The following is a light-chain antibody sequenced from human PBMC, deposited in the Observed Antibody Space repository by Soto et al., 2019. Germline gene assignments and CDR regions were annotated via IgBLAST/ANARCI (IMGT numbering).Light chain of an antibody. Sequence: EIVLTQSPATLSLSPGERATLSCRASQSVSSYLAWYQQKPGQAPRLLIYDASNRATGIPARCSSSGSGTDFTLTISSLESEDFAVYYCQQRSNWPPGITVGQGTLLEIK. CDR3: QQRSNWPPGIT. J-gene: IGKJ5*01. CDR2: DAS. V-gene: IGKV3-11*01. CDR1: QSVSSY.